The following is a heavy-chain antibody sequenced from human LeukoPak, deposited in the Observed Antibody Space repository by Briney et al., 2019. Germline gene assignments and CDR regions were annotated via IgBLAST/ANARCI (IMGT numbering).Heavy chain of an antibody. D-gene: IGHD3-16*02. CDR2: IYYSGYT. CDR1: GGSLSRYY. J-gene: IGHJ4*02. CDR3: GRGLGFYDYVWGSHRYTPYYFDY. Sequence: SETLSLTCIVSGGSLSRYYWNWLRQPPGKGLEWIGYIYYSGYTKYNPSLKSGVTISVDTSKNQFSLKLSYVTAADTAVYYCGRGLGFYDYVWGSHRYTPYYFDYWGQGTLVTVSS. V-gene: IGHV4-59*01.